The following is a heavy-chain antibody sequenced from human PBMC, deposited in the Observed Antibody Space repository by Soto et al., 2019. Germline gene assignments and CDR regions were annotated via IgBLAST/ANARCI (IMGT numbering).Heavy chain of an antibody. V-gene: IGHV3-30*18. J-gene: IGHJ4*02. CDR1: GFTFSSYG. CDR3: AKRWDGDYGDDY. D-gene: IGHD4-17*01. Sequence: QVQLVESGGGVVQPGRSLRLSCAASGFTFSSYGMHWVRQAPGKGLEWVAVISYDGSNKYYADSVKGRFTISRDNSKNTLDLQMNSLRAEDTAVYYCAKRWDGDYGDDYWGQGTLVTVSS. CDR2: ISYDGSNK.